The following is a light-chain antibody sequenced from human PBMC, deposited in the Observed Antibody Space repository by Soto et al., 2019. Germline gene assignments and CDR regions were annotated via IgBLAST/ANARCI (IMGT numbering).Light chain of an antibody. J-gene: IGKJ4*01. CDR2: DAS. Sequence: AVLSKMASHSISNYLAWYQQKPGQAPRLLIYDASNRASVIPARFSGRGSVSGFALTVSCLYPEYVSVYNWSYRSKWVLSFAVGTKVDI. CDR1: HSISNY. CDR3: SYRSKWVLS. V-gene: IGKV3-11*01.